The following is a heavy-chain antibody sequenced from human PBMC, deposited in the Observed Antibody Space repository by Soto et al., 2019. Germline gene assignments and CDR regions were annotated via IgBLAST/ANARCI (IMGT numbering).Heavy chain of an antibody. J-gene: IGHJ6*03. D-gene: IGHD3-3*01. CDR3: AKEVVLQFLEWFPDYCYMDV. CDR1: GFTFSSYP. Sequence: PGGSLRLSCAASGFTFSSYPMSWVRQAPGKGLEWVSAISGSGSNTYFADSVKGRFTISRDNSKNTLYLQMNSLRAEDTAVYYCAKEVVLQFLEWFPDYCYMDVWGKGTTVTAPS. CDR2: ISGSGSNT. V-gene: IGHV3-23*01.